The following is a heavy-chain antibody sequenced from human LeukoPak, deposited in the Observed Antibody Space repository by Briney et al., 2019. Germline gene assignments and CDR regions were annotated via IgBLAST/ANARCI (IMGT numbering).Heavy chain of an antibody. J-gene: IGHJ5*02. Sequence: GGSLRLSCAAPGFFFSTYDMHWVRQATGKGLEWVAAIGTAGDTYYPDSVKGRFSISRENAKNSLYLQMNSLRAGDTAVYYCTRAPSSGARGWFDPWGQGTLVTVSS. CDR3: TRAPSSGARGWFDP. CDR2: IGTAGDT. V-gene: IGHV3-13*04. D-gene: IGHD3-22*01. CDR1: GFFFSTYD.